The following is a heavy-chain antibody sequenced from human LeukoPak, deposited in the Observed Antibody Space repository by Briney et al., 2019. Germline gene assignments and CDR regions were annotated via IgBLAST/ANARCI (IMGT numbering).Heavy chain of an antibody. CDR2: IRYDGSNK. Sequence: GGSLRLSCAASGFTFSSYGMHWVRQAPGKGLEWVAFIRYDGSNKYYADSVKGRFTISRDNSKNTLYLQMNSLRAEDTAVYYCARDLDCSSTSCYHGGMDVWGQGTTVTVSS. J-gene: IGHJ6*02. D-gene: IGHD2-2*01. CDR3: ARDLDCSSTSCYHGGMDV. V-gene: IGHV3-30*02. CDR1: GFTFSSYG.